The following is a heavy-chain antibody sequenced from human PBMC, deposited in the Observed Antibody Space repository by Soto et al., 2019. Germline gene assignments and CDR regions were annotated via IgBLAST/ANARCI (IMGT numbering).Heavy chain of an antibody. D-gene: IGHD3-9*01. V-gene: IGHV1-18*01. CDR3: ARDPVLRYFDWLPYFDH. J-gene: IGHJ4*02. Sequence: ASVKVSCKASGYTFTSYGISWVRQAPGQGLEWMGWISAYNGNTNYAQKLQGRVTMTTDTSTSTAYMELRSLRSDDTAVYYCARDPVLRYFDWLPYFDHWGQGTLVTVSS. CDR2: ISAYNGNT. CDR1: GYTFTSYG.